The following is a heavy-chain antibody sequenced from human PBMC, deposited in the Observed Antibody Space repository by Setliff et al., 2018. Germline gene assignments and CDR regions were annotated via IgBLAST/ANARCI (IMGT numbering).Heavy chain of an antibody. J-gene: IGHJ3*01. V-gene: IGHV1-18*01. CDR3: AISTLSICSGGTCPNAFDV. D-gene: IGHD2-15*01. Sequence: ASVKVSCKSSAYIFNSYGISWVRQAPGQGLEWMGWISSYNDITNYAQRFQGRVTMTTDTSTSAAYMELRSLRSDDTAVYYCAISTLSICSGGTCPNAFDVWGQGTPVTVSS. CDR2: ISSYNDIT. CDR1: AYIFNSYG.